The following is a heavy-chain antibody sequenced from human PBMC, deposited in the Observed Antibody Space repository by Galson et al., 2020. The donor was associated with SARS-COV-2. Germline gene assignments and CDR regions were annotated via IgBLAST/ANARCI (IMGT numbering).Heavy chain of an antibody. J-gene: IGHJ4*02. Sequence: GGSLRLSCAASGFTFSSYAMSWVRQAPGKGLEWVSAISGSGGSTYYADSVNGRSTIPRDNSKNTLYLQMNSLRAEDTAVYYCAKDGDGSGSYSDYFDYWGQGTLVTVSS. V-gene: IGHV3-23*01. CDR2: ISGSGGST. CDR3: AKDGDGSGSYSDYFDY. D-gene: IGHD3-10*01. CDR1: GFTFSSYA.